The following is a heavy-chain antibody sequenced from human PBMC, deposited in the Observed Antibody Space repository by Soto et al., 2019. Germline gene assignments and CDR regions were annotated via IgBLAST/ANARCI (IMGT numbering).Heavy chain of an antibody. Sequence: SEPQSLTSTVSGGSSTSSYWNWFRQSPGKGLEWIGQISDRGDINYNPPLESRVAISTDTSKNQVSLTLTAVNAADTAVYFCARGRHWFGPWGQGTLVTLSS. CDR3: ARGRHWFGP. D-gene: IGHD6-25*01. J-gene: IGHJ5*02. CDR1: GGSSTSSY. CDR2: ISDRGDI. V-gene: IGHV4-59*08.